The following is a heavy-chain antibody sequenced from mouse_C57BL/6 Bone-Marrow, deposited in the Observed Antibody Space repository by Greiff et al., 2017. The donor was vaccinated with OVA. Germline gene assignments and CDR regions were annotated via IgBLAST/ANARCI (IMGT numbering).Heavy chain of an antibody. Sequence: VQLQQSGAELARPGASVKLSCMASGYTFTSYGISWVKQRTGQGLEWIGEIYPRSGNTYYNGTFKGKDTLTADKSSSTAYMELRSLTAEDSAVYFCSSPYYSNYVMDYWGQGTSVIVSS. CDR3: SSPYYSNYVMDY. J-gene: IGHJ4*01. CDR1: GYTFTSYG. D-gene: IGHD2-5*01. CDR2: IYPRSGNT. V-gene: IGHV1-81*01.